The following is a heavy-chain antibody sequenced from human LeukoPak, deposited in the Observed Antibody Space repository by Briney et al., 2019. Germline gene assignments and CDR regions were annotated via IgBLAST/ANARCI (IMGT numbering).Heavy chain of an antibody. V-gene: IGHV3-30-3*01. CDR3: ARGGDDYNYYFDS. J-gene: IGHJ4*02. CDR1: RFTFSSYA. Sequence: GGSLRLSCAASRFTFSSYAMHWVRQAPGKGLEWVAVISYDGSDKYYADSVKGRFTISRDNSKHTLYLQMNSLKAEDTAIYYCARGGDDYNYYFDSWGQGTLVTISS. CDR2: ISYDGSDK. D-gene: IGHD5-24*01.